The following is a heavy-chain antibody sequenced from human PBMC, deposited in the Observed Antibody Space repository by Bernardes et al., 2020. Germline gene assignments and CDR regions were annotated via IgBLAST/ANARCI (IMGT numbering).Heavy chain of an antibody. V-gene: IGHV3-7*03. CDR2: IKRDGKDK. D-gene: IGHD3-22*01. CDR3: ARDPYDRGGYGAFDL. CDR1: GFIFSDYC. J-gene: IGHJ3*01. Sequence: GGSLSLSCTASGFIFSDYCMTWVRQAPGKGLEWVANIKRDGKDKNYVESVKGRLTISRDNAKNSLYLQISSLRVEDTAMYYCARDPYDRGGYGAFDLWGRGTMVTVSS.